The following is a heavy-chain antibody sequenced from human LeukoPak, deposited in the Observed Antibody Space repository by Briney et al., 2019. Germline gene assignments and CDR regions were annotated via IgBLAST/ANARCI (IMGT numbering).Heavy chain of an antibody. CDR2: IRSKANSYAT. V-gene: IGHV3-73*01. CDR3: AKDVPPFDWLLIYDY. Sequence: QPGGSLRLSCAASGFTFSGSAMHWVRQASGKGLEWVGRIRSKANSYATAYAASVKGRFTISRDDSKNTAYLQMNSLKTEDTAVYYCAKDVPPFDWLLIYDYWGQGTLVTVSS. D-gene: IGHD3-9*01. J-gene: IGHJ4*02. CDR1: GFTFSGSA.